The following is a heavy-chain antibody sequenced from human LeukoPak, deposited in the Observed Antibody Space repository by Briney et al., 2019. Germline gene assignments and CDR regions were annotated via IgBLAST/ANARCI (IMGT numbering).Heavy chain of an antibody. CDR1: GYTFTSYG. CDR3: ARYERMTTVTTYLKTYYYYSMDV. CDR2: ISAYNGNT. J-gene: IGHJ6*02. D-gene: IGHD4-17*01. Sequence: ASVKVSCKASGYTFTSYGISWVRQAPGQGLEWMGWISAYNGNTNYAQKLQGRVTMTTDTSTSTAYMELRSLRSDDTAVYYCARYERMTTVTTYLKTYYYYSMDVWGQGTTVTVSS. V-gene: IGHV1-18*01.